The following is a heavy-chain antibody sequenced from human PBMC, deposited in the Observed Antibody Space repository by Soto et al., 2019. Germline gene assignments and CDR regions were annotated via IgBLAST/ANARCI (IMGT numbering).Heavy chain of an antibody. V-gene: IGHV1-2*04. CDR1: GYTFTGYY. Sequence: ASVKVSCKASGYTFTGYYMHWVRQAPGQGLEWMGWINPNSGGTNYAQKFQGWVTMTRDTSISTAYMELSRLRSDDTAVYYCAKDGHYYGADAFDIWGQGTMVTVSS. CDR3: AKDGHYYGADAFDI. CDR2: INPNSGGT. D-gene: IGHD4-17*01. J-gene: IGHJ3*02.